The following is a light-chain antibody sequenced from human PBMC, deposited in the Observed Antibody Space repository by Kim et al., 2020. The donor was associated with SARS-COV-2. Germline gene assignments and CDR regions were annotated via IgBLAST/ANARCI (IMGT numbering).Light chain of an antibody. CDR3: QVWDSSSDHSPV. CDR1: NIGSKS. J-gene: IGLJ3*02. CDR2: YDS. Sequence: SYELTQPPSVSVAPGKTARITCGGNNIGSKSVHWYQQKPGQAPVLVIYYDSDRPSGIPERFSGSNSGNTATLTISRVEAGDEADYYCQVWDSSSDHSPVFGGGTQLTVL. V-gene: IGLV3-21*04.